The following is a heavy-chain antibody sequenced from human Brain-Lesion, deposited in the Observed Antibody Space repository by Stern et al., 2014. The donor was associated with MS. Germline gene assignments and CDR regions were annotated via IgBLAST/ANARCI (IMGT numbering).Heavy chain of an antibody. J-gene: IGHJ4*02. V-gene: IGHV3-30*18. D-gene: IGHD3-22*01. CDR1: GFTFRNYG. Sequence: AQLVESGGGVVQPGRSLRLSCAASGFTFRNYGMHWVRQAPGKVLEWVAVILSDGSNKYYADSVKGRFTISRDNSKNTLYLQMHSLRTEDTAVYYCAKGRFPYYYDTSGYYAPLDYWGQGTLVTVSS. CDR2: ILSDGSNK. CDR3: AKGRFPYYYDTSGYYAPLDY.